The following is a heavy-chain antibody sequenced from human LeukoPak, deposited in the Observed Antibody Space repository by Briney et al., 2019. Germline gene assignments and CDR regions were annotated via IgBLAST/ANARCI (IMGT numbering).Heavy chain of an antibody. J-gene: IGHJ4*02. V-gene: IGHV3-30-3*01. CDR3: ARDETGTTSDYFDY. CDR2: ISYDGSNK. D-gene: IGHD1-7*01. Sequence: GGAPRLLCSASGITFISYSIHWGRQAPRQGVEGGAVISYDGSNKYYADSVKGRFTISRDNSKNTLYLQMNSLRAENAAVYYCARDETGTTSDYFDYWGQGTLVTVSS. CDR1: GITFISYS.